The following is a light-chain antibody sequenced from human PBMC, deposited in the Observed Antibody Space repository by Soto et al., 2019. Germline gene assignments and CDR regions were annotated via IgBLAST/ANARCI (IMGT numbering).Light chain of an antibody. CDR2: LAS. CDR1: QTISTS. CDR3: QQYGTSSRT. J-gene: IGKJ1*01. V-gene: IGKV1-5*03. Sequence: DIQMTQSPSTLSAFVGDRVTITCRASQTISTSLAWYQHKPGKAPKLLIYLASTLQSGVPARFSGSGSATEFTLSISSLQPDDFATYYCQQYGTSSRTFGQGTKVDIK.